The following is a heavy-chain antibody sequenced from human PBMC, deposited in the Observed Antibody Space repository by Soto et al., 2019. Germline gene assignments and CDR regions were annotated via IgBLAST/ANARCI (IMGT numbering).Heavy chain of an antibody. J-gene: IGHJ3*02. D-gene: IGHD6-6*01. V-gene: IGHV2-5*01. CDR1: GFSLSTSGVG. CDR2: IYWNDDK. CDR3: AHRRMIAARRTGAFDI. Sequence: SGPTLVNPTQTLTLTCTFSGFSLSTSGVGVGWIRQPPGKALEWLALIYWNDDKRYSPSLKSRLTITKDTSKNQVVLTMTNMDPVDTATYYCAHRRMIAARRTGAFDIWGQGTMVTVSS.